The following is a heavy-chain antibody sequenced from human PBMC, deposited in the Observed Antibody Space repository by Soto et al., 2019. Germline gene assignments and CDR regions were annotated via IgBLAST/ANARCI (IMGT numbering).Heavy chain of an antibody. Sequence: ESGGGLVQPGGSLRLSCAVSGFTFSNYWMSWVRQAPGKGLEWVANIKKDGSEKYYVDSVKGRFIISRDNGKKSLYLQMNDLRAEYTAVYYCAAILGMDVWGQGTTVTVSS. CDR3: AAILGMDV. V-gene: IGHV3-7*05. CDR1: GFTFSNYW. CDR2: IKKDGSEK. J-gene: IGHJ6*02. D-gene: IGHD3-3*02.